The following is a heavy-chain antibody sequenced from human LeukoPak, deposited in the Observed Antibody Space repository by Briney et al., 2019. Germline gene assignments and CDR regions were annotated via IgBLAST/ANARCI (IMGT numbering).Heavy chain of an antibody. J-gene: IGHJ4*02. Sequence: GGSLRLSCAASGFTFSSYEMNWVRQAPGKGLEWVSYISSSGSTIYYADSVKGRFTISRDNAKNSLYLQMNSLRAEDTALYCCAKTGYSYGQFDYWGQGTLVTVSS. CDR2: ISSSGSTI. D-gene: IGHD5-18*01. CDR3: AKTGYSYGQFDY. CDR1: GFTFSSYE. V-gene: IGHV3-48*03.